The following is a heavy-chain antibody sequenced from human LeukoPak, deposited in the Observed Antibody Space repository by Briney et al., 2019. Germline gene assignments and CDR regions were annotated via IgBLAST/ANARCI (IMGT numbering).Heavy chain of an antibody. D-gene: IGHD6-13*01. CDR3: AREARGSSSWSSGTFYFDY. Sequence: GASVNVSCKASGYTFTSYGISWVRQAPGQGLEWMGWISAYNGNTNYAQKLQGRVTITTDTSTSTAYMELRSLRSDDTAVYYCAREARGSSSWSSGTFYFDYWGQGTLVTVSS. J-gene: IGHJ4*02. CDR1: GYTFTSYG. V-gene: IGHV1-18*01. CDR2: ISAYNGNT.